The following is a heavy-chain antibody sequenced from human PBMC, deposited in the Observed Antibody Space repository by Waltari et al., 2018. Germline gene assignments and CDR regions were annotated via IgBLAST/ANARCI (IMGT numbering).Heavy chain of an antibody. Sequence: QVQLQESGPGLVKPSETLSLTCTVSGGSISSYYWSWIRQPPGKGLEWIGYIYYSGSTNYNPSLKSRVTISVDTSKNQFSLKLSSVTAADTAVYYCANGIRPATVSYWGQGTLVTVSS. J-gene: IGHJ4*02. V-gene: IGHV4-59*01. D-gene: IGHD2-2*01. CDR2: IYYSGST. CDR1: GGSISSYY. CDR3: ANGIRPATVSY.